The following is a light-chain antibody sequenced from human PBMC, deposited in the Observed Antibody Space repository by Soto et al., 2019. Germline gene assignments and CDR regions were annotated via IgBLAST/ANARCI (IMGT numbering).Light chain of an antibody. Sequence: EIVLTQSPGTLSLSPGERATLSCRASQSVTSGYLAWFQQKPGQPPRLLIYGAASRATGGPDRFSGSGSGTDFTLTISRLEPEDFAVYYCQQYGSSPPKTFGQGTQVEIK. CDR2: GAA. CDR3: QQYGSSPPKT. CDR1: QSVTSGY. V-gene: IGKV3-20*01. J-gene: IGKJ1*01.